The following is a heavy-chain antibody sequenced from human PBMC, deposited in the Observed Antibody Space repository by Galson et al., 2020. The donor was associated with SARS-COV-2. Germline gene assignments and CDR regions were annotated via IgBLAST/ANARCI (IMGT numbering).Heavy chain of an antibody. CDR1: GFTFDDYG. CDR3: ASTVYYYGSGDHAFDI. CDR2: INWNGGST. D-gene: IGHD3-10*01. Sequence: GESLKISCAASGFTFDDYGMSWVRQAPGKGLEWVSGINWNGGSTGYADSVKGRFTISRDNAKNSLYLQMNSLRAKDTALYHCASTVYYYGSGDHAFDIWGQGTMVTVSS. V-gene: IGHV3-20*01. J-gene: IGHJ3*02.